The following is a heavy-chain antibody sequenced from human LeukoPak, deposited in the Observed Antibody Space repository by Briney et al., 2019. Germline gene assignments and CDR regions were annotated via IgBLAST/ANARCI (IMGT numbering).Heavy chain of an antibody. CDR1: GFTFSNYA. J-gene: IGHJ4*02. CDR3: AKWGDYDILTGYYDSDY. CDR2: IVGSGSST. Sequence: GGSLRLSCAASGFTFSNYAMSWVRQAPGKGLEWGTAIVGSGSSTYYADSVKGRFTISRDNSKNTLYLQLTRLRAEDTAVYYCAKWGDYDILTGYYDSDYWGQATLVTVSS. V-gene: IGHV3-23*01. D-gene: IGHD3-9*01.